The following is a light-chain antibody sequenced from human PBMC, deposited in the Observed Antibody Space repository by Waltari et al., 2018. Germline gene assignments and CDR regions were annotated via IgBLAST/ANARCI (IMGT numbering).Light chain of an antibody. J-gene: IGLJ3*02. V-gene: IGLV2-23*02. CDR1: TSNVGNYDL. Sequence: PGQSITISCTGTTSNVGNYDLVSWYQQHPGKAPKLIISEVNKRPSGISDRFSGSKSGNTASLTISGLLTEDEADYYCCSYAGSSTVMFGGGTKLTVL. CDR2: EVN. CDR3: CSYAGSSTVM.